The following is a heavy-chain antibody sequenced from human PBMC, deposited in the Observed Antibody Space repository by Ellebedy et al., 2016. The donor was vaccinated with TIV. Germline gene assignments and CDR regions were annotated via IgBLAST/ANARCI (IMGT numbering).Heavy chain of an antibody. D-gene: IGHD5-24*01. V-gene: IGHV3-7*01. CDR2: IKQDGSEK. J-gene: IGHJ4*02. CDR3: ASLERGGYFDY. CDR1: GFTFSSYW. Sequence: GESLKISCAASGFTFSSYWMSWVRQAPGKGLEWVANIKQDGSEKYYVDSVKGRFTISRDNAKNSLYLQMNSLRAEDTAVYYCASLERGGYFDYWGQGTLVTVSS.